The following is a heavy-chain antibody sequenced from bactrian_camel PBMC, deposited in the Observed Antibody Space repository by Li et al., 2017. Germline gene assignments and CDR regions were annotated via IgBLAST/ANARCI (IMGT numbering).Heavy chain of an antibody. Sequence: HVQLVESGGGSVQAGGSLRLSCLFSGGYEGSIYCMGWFRQAPGKEREWVGHFDSDGASSIADPVKGRFTISKDSAKSVLYLQMNSLKPEDTAVYYCAAEPGRDIALVVGSVGVSDFTYKGQGTQVTVS. CDR2: FDSDGAS. D-gene: IGHD7*01. CDR1: GGYEGSIYC. V-gene: IGHV3S53*01. J-gene: IGHJ4*01.